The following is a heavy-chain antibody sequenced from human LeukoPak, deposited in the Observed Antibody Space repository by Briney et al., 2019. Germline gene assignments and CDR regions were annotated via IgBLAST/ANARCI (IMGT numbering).Heavy chain of an antibody. CDR1: GGSISSYY. CDR3: ARGSHYYDSSGYRLPYLVY. D-gene: IGHD3-22*01. CDR2: IYYSGST. V-gene: IGHV4-59*08. Sequence: SETLSLTCTVSGGSISSYYWSWIRQPPGKGLEWIGYIYYSGSTNYNPSLKSRVTISVDTSKNQFSLKLSSVTAADTAVYYCARGSHYYDSSGYRLPYLVYWGQGTLVTVSS. J-gene: IGHJ4*02.